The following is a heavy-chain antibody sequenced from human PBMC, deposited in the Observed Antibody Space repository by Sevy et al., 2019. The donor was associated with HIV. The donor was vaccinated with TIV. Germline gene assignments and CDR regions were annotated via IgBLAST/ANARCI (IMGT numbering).Heavy chain of an antibody. CDR2: IKQDVSEK. D-gene: IGHD2-2*01. CDR3: ARDHTDQRLFGDYYGMDV. Sequence: GGSLRLSCAASGFTFSSYWMSWVRQAPGKGLEWVANIKQDVSEKYYVDSVKGRFTISRDNAKNSLYLQMNSLRAEETAVYYCARDHTDQRLFGDYYGMDVWGQGTTVTVSS. V-gene: IGHV3-7*01. J-gene: IGHJ6*02. CDR1: GFTFSSYW.